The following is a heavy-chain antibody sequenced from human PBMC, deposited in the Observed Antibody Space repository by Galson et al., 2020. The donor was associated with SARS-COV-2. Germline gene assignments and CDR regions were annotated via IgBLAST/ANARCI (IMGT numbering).Heavy chain of an antibody. Sequence: QLGESLKISCAASGFTFSGYAMHWVRQAPGKGLEWVAVISYDGSNKYYSDSVQGRFTISRDNSKNTLYLQMDSLRAGDTAIYYCAKDETFENYYDYFQHWGQGTLVTVSS. CDR3: AKDETFENYYDYFQH. V-gene: IGHV3-30*18. CDR1: GFTFSGYA. D-gene: IGHD3-22*01. CDR2: ISYDGSNK. J-gene: IGHJ1*01.